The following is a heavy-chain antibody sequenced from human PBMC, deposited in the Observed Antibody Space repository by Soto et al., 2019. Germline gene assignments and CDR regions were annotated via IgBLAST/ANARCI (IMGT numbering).Heavy chain of an antibody. CDR2: IWYDGTQK. CDR3: ARAGGTTVTGLWPFDS. V-gene: IGHV3-33*01. D-gene: IGHD4-17*01. J-gene: IGHJ4*02. Sequence: GGSLRLSCEASGFTFNTYSMHWVRQPPGKGLEWLAAIWYDGTQKYYADSVKGRFIISRDNSKKTLYLEMNSLRAEDTAVYYCARAGGTTVTGLWPFDSWGQGTLVTV. CDR1: GFTFNTYS.